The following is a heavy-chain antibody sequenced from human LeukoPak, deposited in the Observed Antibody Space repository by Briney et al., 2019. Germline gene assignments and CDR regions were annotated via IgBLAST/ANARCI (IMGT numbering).Heavy chain of an antibody. V-gene: IGHV3-7*01. CDR3: TQNLVAASGDH. D-gene: IGHD2-21*01. J-gene: IGHJ4*02. CDR1: GFTFSNYW. Sequence: GGSLRLSCAASGFTFSNYWMTWVRQAPGKGLEWVANIKPDGSVGYYVDSVRGRFIISRDNAGNSLYLQMNSLRVEDTAVYYCTQNLVAASGDHWGQGTLLIVSS. CDR2: IKPDGSVG.